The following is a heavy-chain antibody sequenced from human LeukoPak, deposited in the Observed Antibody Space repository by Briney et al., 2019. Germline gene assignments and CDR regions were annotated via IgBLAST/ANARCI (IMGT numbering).Heavy chain of an antibody. CDR1: GFTFGDYA. J-gene: IGHJ4*02. V-gene: IGHV3-23*01. CDR2: ISGSGGST. CDR3: AKGNYYDILTGSNVFDY. Sequence: GRSLRLSCTASGFTFGDYAMSWFRQAPGKGLEWVSAISGSGGSTYYADSVKGRFTISRDNSKNTLYLQMNSLRAEDTAVYYCAKGNYYDILTGSNVFDYWGQGTLVAVSS. D-gene: IGHD3-9*01.